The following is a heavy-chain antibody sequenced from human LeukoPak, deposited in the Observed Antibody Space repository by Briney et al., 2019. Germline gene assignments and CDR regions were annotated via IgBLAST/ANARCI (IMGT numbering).Heavy chain of an antibody. CDR2: INPSGGST. CDR3: ARSRFSSIAARPGYMDV. V-gene: IGHV1-46*01. Sequence: GASVKVSCKASGYTFTSYYMHWVRQAPGQGLEWMGIINPSGGSTSYAQKFQGRVTMTRDMSTSTVYMELSSLRSEDTAVYYCARSRFSSIAARPGYMDVWGKGTTVTVSS. CDR1: GYTFTSYY. D-gene: IGHD6-6*01. J-gene: IGHJ6*03.